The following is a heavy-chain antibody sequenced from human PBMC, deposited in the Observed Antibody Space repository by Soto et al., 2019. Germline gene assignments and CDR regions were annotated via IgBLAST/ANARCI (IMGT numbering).Heavy chain of an antibody. CDR3: EKDKGSSWYEIAY. CDR2: ISGSGGST. D-gene: IGHD6-13*01. V-gene: IGHV3-23*01. J-gene: IGHJ4*02. Sequence: PGGSLRLSCAASGFTFSNYAVTWVRQAPGKGLEWVSTISGSGGSTYYADSVKGRFTISRDNSKNTLYLQMNSLRAEDTAVYYCEKDKGSSWYEIAYWGQGTLVTVSS. CDR1: GFTFSNYA.